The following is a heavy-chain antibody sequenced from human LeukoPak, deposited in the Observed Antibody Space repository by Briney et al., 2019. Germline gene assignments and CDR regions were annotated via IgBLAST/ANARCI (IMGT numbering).Heavy chain of an antibody. Sequence: SETLSLTCTVSGYSISSGYYWGWIRQPPGKGLEWIGSIYHSGRPYYNPSLKSRVTISVDTSKNQFSLKVTSVTAADTAVYYCARGGMSPAAATDYWGQGTLVTVSS. CDR3: ARGGMSPAAATDY. V-gene: IGHV4-38-2*02. CDR1: GYSISSGYY. J-gene: IGHJ4*02. D-gene: IGHD2-2*01. CDR2: IYHSGRP.